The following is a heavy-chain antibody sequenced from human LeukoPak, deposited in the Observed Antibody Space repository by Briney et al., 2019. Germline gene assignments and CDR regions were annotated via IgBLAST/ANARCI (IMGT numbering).Heavy chain of an antibody. V-gene: IGHV1-18*01. D-gene: IGHD6-19*01. CDR2: ISAYNGNT. CDR3: ARGQQWLEAFEH. Sequence: GASVKVSCKASGYTFTSYGISWVRQAPGQGLEWMGWISAYNGNTNYAQKLQGRVTMTRDTSISTAYMEVSRLRSDDTAVYYCARGQQWLEAFEHWGQGTLVTVSS. J-gene: IGHJ4*02. CDR1: GYTFTSYG.